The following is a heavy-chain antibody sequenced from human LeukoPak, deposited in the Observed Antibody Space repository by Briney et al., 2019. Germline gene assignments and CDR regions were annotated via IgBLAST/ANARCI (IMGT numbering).Heavy chain of an antibody. CDR2: IYYSGST. CDR3: ARGGPPMYYYDSRDYSDFDY. D-gene: IGHD3-22*01. J-gene: IGHJ4*02. CDR1: AGSVSPYY. Sequence: SETLSLTCTVSAGSVSPYYWSWIRQPPGKGLEWIGYIYYSGSTNYNPSLKSRVTISVDTSKNQFSLKLSSVTAADTAVYYCARGGPPMYYYDSRDYSDFDYWGQGTLVTVSS. V-gene: IGHV4-59*02.